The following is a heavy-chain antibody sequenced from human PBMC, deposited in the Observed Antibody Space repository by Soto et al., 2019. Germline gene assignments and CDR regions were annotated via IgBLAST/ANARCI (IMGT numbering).Heavy chain of an antibody. V-gene: IGHV4-34*01. J-gene: IGHJ4*02. Sequence: SETLSLTCAVYGGSFSGYYWSWIRQPPGKGLEWIGEINHSGSTNYNPSLKSRVTISVDTSKNQFSLKLSSVTAADTAVYYCARGSDYNPFDYWGQGTLVTVSS. D-gene: IGHD1-1*01. CDR1: GGSFSGYY. CDR3: ARGSDYNPFDY. CDR2: INHSGST.